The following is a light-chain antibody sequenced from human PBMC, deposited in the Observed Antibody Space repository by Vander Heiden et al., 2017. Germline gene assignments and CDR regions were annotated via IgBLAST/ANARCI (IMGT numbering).Light chain of an antibody. Sequence: QSVLPQPPPSSGATAQRVTISCSGSSSNIGSNYVYWYLQFPGTAPKLLIYRNNQRPSGVPDRFSGSKSGTSASLAISGLRSEDEADYYCAAWDDSLSGRVFGGGTKLTVL. J-gene: IGLJ2*01. CDR1: SSNIGSNY. CDR3: AAWDDSLSGRV. CDR2: RNN. V-gene: IGLV1-47*01.